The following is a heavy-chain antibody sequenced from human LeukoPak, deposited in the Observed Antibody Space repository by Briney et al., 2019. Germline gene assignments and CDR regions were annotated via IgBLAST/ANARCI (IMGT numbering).Heavy chain of an antibody. V-gene: IGHV3-33*06. D-gene: IGHD2-15*01. CDR3: AKPTRGSGGSFLIDC. CDR2: IWDDGSYK. CDR1: GFSFSSYG. Sequence: GGSLTLSCAASGFSFSSYGMHWVRQAPGKGLEWVAVIWDDGSYKYYADSVKGRFTISRDNSKNTLYLQMNSLRAEDTAVYYCAKPTRGSGGSFLIDCWGQGTLVTVSS. J-gene: IGHJ4*02.